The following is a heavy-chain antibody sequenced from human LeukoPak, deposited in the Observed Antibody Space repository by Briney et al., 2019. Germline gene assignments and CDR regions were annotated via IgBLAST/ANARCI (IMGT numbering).Heavy chain of an antibody. Sequence: GGSLRLSCAASGFTFSRHAMSWVRQAPGKGLEWVSAISTSGGSTYYADSVKGRFTISRDNSKNTLYLQMNSLRAEDTAVYYCAKEPYSGSQLLDYWGQGTLVTVSS. CDR2: ISTSGGST. D-gene: IGHD1-26*01. CDR1: GFTFSRHA. V-gene: IGHV3-23*01. J-gene: IGHJ4*02. CDR3: AKEPYSGSQLLDY.